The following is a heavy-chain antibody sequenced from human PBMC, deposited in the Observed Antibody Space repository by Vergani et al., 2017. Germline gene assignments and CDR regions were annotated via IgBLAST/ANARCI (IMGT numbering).Heavy chain of an antibody. CDR2: INPKTGDA. CDR1: GYIFTDYY. Sequence: QVRLVQSGAEVKKPGASMKVSCEASGYIFTDYYIHWVRQAPGQGLEWMGWINPKTGDANYARKFQDRVTMTRDTSLSTVYLELTRLTSDDTAVYHCARDPRGSESLFNWFDPWGQGTLVIVSS. CDR3: ARDPRGSESLFNWFDP. J-gene: IGHJ5*02. D-gene: IGHD3-10*01. V-gene: IGHV1-2*02.